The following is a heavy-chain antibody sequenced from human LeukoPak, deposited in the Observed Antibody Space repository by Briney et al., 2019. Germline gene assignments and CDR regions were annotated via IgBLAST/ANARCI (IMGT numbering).Heavy chain of an antibody. J-gene: IGHJ6*02. CDR3: ARWLNGMDV. V-gene: IGHV3-64*01. CDR2: INSNGDST. D-gene: IGHD3-10*01. Sequence: GGSLRLSCAASGFTFSNSAMHWFRQAPAEGLECVSAINSNGDSTYYANSVKGRFTISRDNSKNTLYLQMGSLRAEDMAVYYCARWLNGMDVWGQGTTVTVSS. CDR1: GFTFSNSA.